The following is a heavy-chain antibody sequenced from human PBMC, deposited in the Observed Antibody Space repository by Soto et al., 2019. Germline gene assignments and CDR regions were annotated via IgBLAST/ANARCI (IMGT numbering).Heavy chain of an antibody. CDR1: GFTFSSYR. V-gene: IGHV3-48*01. CDR3: ARTGTTLDY. D-gene: IGHD1-1*01. J-gene: IGHJ4*02. Sequence: PGGSLRLSCAAWGFTFSSYRMNWVSQAPGKGLEWVSYISSSSSTIYYADSVKGRFTISRDNAKNSLYLQMNSLRAEDKAVYYSARTGTTLDYLGQGTLVTVSS. CDR2: ISSSSSTI.